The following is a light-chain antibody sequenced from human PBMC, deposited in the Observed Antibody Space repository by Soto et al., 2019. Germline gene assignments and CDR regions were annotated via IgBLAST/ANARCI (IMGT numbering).Light chain of an antibody. CDR2: LEGSGNY. J-gene: IGLJ2*01. Sequence: QAVLTQSSSASASLGSSVNLTCTLSSGHSTYIISWHQHQPGKAPRYLMKLEGSGNYNKGSGVPDRFSGSSSGADRYLIISNLQSEDEADYDCETWYSNSLIFGGGAKVNVL. V-gene: IGLV4-60*03. CDR3: ETWYSNSLI. CDR1: SGHSTYI.